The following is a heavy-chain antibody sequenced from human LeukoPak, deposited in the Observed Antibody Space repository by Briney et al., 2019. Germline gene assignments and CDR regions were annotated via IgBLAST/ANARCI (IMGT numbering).Heavy chain of an antibody. CDR2: ISYDGSNK. V-gene: IGHV3-30*18. Sequence: GGSLRLSCAASGFTFSSYGMHWVRQAPGKGLEWVAVISYDGSNKYYADSVKGRFTISRDNSKNTLYLQMNSLRAEDTAVYYCAKASQYCSGGSCYPGPYWGQGTLVTVFS. J-gene: IGHJ4*02. CDR3: AKASQYCSGGSCYPGPY. CDR1: GFTFSSYG. D-gene: IGHD2-15*01.